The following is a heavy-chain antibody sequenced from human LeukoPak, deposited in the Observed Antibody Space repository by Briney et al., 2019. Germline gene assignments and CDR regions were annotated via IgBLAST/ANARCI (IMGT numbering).Heavy chain of an antibody. D-gene: IGHD6-13*01. J-gene: IGHJ4*02. V-gene: IGHV4-4*07. CDR2: MYSSGST. CDR1: GDSISSYY. Sequence: SETLSLTCTVSGDSISSYYWSWIRQPAGKGLEWIGRMYSSGSTNYNPSLKSRVTMSVDTSKNQFSLKLSSVTAADTAVYYCASYSSSWGLDCWGQGTLVTVSS. CDR3: ASYSSSWGLDC.